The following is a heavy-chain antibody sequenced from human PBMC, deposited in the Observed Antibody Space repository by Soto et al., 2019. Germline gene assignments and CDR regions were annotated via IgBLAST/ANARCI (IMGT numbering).Heavy chain of an antibody. CDR3: AAHHDNSGYYYMIPFDP. D-gene: IGHD3-22*01. CDR1: GGTFSSYA. J-gene: IGHJ5*02. Sequence: QVQLVQSGAEVKKPGSSVKVSCKASGGTFSSYAISWVRQAPGQGLEWMGGIIPIFGTANYAQKFQGRVTIPADESTSTAYMELGNLRSEDTAVYYRAAHHDNSGYYYMIPFDPWGQGTMLTVSS. CDR2: IIPIFGTA. V-gene: IGHV1-69*01.